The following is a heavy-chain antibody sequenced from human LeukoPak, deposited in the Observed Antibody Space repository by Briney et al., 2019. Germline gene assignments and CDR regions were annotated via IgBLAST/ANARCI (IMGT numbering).Heavy chain of an antibody. D-gene: IGHD2-2*01. CDR2: ISAYNGNT. V-gene: IGHV1-18*01. CDR1: GYTFTSYG. Sequence: ASVKVSCKASGYTFTSYGIRWVRQAPGQGLEWMGWISAYNGNTNYAQKLQGRVTMTTDTSTSTAYMELRSLRSDDTAVYYCAAGYCSSTSCLYGMDVWGQGTTVTVSS. J-gene: IGHJ6*02. CDR3: AAGYCSSTSCLYGMDV.